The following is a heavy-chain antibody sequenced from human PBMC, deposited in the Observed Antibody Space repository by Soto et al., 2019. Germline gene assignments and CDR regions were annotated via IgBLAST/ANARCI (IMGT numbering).Heavy chain of an antibody. CDR2: VYHTGAT. V-gene: IGHV4-59*01. J-gene: IGHJ4*02. D-gene: IGHD5-12*01. CDR3: ARGGNRYSNVASGVGGFDF. Sequence: SETLSLTCTVSGASISSSYWSWIRQSPERGLEWIAYVYHTGATNYNPSLKSRVTISLDTSKGQFSLNLTSLTTADTAVYFCARGGNRYSNVASGVGGFDFWGQGSLVTV. CDR1: GASISSSY.